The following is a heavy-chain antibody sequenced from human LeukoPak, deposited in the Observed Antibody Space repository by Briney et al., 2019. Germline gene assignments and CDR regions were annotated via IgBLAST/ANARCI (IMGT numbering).Heavy chain of an antibody. CDR2: IYSSGST. CDR1: GDSISSHS. J-gene: IGHJ3*02. V-gene: IGHV4-59*11. Sequence: PSETLSLTCPVSGDSISSHSWSWIRQPPGKGLEWIGYIYSSGSTNYNPSLKSRVTISVDTSKNQFSLKLSSVTAADTAVYYCARARLALHDAFDIWGQGTVVTVSS. CDR3: ARARLALHDAFDI. D-gene: IGHD2-21*01.